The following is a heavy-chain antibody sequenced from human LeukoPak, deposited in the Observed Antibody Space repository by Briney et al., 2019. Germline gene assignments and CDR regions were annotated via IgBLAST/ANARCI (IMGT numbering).Heavy chain of an antibody. D-gene: IGHD5-12*01. CDR1: GGSISGSISSHY. J-gene: IGHJ4*02. Sequence: SETLSLTCIVSGGSISGSISSHYWSWIRQPPGKGLEWIGYIYYSGSTNYNPSLKSRATISVDTSKNQFSLKLSSVTAADTAVYHCATGYNGYDYYFDHWGQGTLVTVSS. CDR3: ATGYNGYDYYFDH. CDR2: IYYSGST. V-gene: IGHV4-61*01.